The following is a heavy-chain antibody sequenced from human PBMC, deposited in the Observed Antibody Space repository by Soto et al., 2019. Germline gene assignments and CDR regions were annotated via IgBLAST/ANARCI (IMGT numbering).Heavy chain of an antibody. CDR1: GFTFSNYA. V-gene: IGHV3-23*01. J-gene: IGHJ4*02. D-gene: IGHD3-22*01. CDR2: ISSSGSNT. CDR3: ASRAYYDSSGYYYYYFDY. Sequence: PGGSLRLSCAASGFTFSNYAMSWVRQAPGKGLEWVSAISSSGSNTYYADSVKGRFTISRDNSKNTLYLQMSSLRAEDTAVYYCASRAYYDSSGYYYYYFDYWGQGILVTVSS.